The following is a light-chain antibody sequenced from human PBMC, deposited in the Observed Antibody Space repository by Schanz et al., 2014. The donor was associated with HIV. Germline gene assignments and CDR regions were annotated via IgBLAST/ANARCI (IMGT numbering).Light chain of an antibody. V-gene: IGLV1-47*01. Sequence: QSVLTQPPSASGTPGQRVTISCSGSSSNIGSNYVYWYQQLPGTAPKLLIYRNNQRPSGVPDRFSGSKSGTSASLAISGLQSEDEADYYCSSYANTDTVLFGGGTKLTVL. CDR1: SSNIGSNY. CDR3: SSYANTDTVL. J-gene: IGLJ2*01. CDR2: RNN.